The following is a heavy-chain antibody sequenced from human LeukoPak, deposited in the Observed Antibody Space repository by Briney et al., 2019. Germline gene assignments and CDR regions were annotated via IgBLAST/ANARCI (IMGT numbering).Heavy chain of an antibody. Sequence: PSETLSLTCAVSGGSISSNYCFWDWIRQPPGKGLEWIGGVYYSGNTYYNPSLKSRVTISVDTSKNQFSLKLTSLTAADTAVYYCARRRKAGWYFDLWGRGTLVTVSS. CDR1: GGSISSNYCF. J-gene: IGHJ2*01. CDR3: ARRRKAGWYFDL. CDR2: VYYSGNT. V-gene: IGHV4-39*01.